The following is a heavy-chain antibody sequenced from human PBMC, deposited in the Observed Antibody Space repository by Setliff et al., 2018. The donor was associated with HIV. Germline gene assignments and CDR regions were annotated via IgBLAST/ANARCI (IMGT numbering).Heavy chain of an antibody. D-gene: IGHD3-10*01. Sequence: GGSLRLSCAASGFSLDDYAMHWVRQLPGKGLEWVSLITWNGDTTYYADSVKGRFSISRDTSKNSLYLQMNSLTGEDTALYYCARGPTGSGSAYLDNWGQGTLVTVS. J-gene: IGHJ4*02. CDR2: ITWNGDTT. CDR3: ARGPTGSGSAYLDN. V-gene: IGHV3-43D*03. CDR1: GFSLDDYA.